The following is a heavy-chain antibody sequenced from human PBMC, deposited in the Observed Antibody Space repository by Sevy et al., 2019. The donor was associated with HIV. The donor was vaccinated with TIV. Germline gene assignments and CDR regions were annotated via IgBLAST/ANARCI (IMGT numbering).Heavy chain of an antibody. D-gene: IGHD3-9*01. CDR2: IKSKTDGGTT. CDR3: TTSLRYFDWLLYVVSAFDI. Sequence: GGSRLSCAASGFTFSNAWMSWVRQAPGKGLEWVGRIKSKTDGGTTDYAAPVKGRFTISRDDSKNTLYLQMNSLKTEDTAVYYCTTSLRYFDWLLYVVSAFDIWGQGTMVTVSS. CDR1: GFTFSNAW. J-gene: IGHJ3*02. V-gene: IGHV3-15*01.